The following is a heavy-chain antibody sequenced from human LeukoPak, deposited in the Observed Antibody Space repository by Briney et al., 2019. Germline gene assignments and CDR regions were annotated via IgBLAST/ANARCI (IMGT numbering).Heavy chain of an antibody. J-gene: IGHJ1*01. D-gene: IGHD6-13*01. V-gene: IGHV3-30-3*01. CDR3: SRGGTSNWYGYFQH. CDR1: VFTFSSYA. Sequence: GGSLRLSCAASVFTFSSYAMHWVRQAPGKGLEWVAVISYDGTSKYYVDSVKGRFTLSRDNSKNTLYLQMNSLRAEDTAVYYCSRGGTSNWYGYFQHWGQGTLVTVSS. CDR2: ISYDGTSK.